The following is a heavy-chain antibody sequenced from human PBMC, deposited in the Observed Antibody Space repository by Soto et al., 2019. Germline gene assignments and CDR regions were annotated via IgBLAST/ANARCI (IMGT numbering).Heavy chain of an antibody. J-gene: IGHJ6*02. CDR3: ARDVYSPYYYYGFDV. D-gene: IGHD5-18*01. V-gene: IGHV4-4*07. Sequence: PSGTLSLTCAVSGDTINSHYWSWVRQPAGKGLEWIGRIYTRGTTEYNPSLRSRVTLSADTAKNQFSLRLTCVTAADTAVYYCARDVYSPYYYYGFDVWGQGTTVTVSS. CDR2: IYTRGTT. CDR1: GDTINSHY.